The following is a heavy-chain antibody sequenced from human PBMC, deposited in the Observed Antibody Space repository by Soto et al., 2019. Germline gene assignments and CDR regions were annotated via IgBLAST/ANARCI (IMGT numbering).Heavy chain of an antibody. CDR1: GFTFSSYG. CDR3: AKDAGSGVVVVAATRGFDY. CDR2: ISYGGSNK. D-gene: IGHD2-15*01. V-gene: IGHV3-30*18. J-gene: IGHJ4*02. Sequence: GGSLRLSCAASGFTFSSYGMHWVRQAPGKGLEWVAVISYGGSNKYYADSVKGRFTISRDNSKNTLYLQMNSLRAEDTAVYYCAKDAGSGVVVVAATRGFDYWGQGTLVTVSS.